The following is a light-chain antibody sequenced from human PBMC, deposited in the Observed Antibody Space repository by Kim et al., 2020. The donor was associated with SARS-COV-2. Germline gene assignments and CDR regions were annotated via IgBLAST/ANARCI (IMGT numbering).Light chain of an antibody. CDR1: KLGDKY. CDR3: PAWDSSTV. J-gene: IGLJ1*01. CDR2: QDS. Sequence: SYELTQPPSVSVSPGQTASITCSGDKLGDKYACWYQQKPGQSPVLAIYQDSKRPSGIPERFSGANSGHTATPTISGTQAMDESDYYCPAWDSSTVFGTGT. V-gene: IGLV3-1*01.